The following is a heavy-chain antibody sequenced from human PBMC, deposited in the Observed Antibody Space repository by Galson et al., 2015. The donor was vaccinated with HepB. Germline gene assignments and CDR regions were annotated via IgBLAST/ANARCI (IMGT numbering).Heavy chain of an antibody. V-gene: IGHV1-69*02. D-gene: IGHD3-22*01. Sequence: SVKVSCKASGGTFSSYTISWVRQAPGQGLEWMGRIIPILGIANYAQKFQGRVTITADKSTSTAYMELSSLRSEDTAVYYCARGLTMIERNYYYYGMDVWGQGTTVTVSS. CDR3: ARGLTMIERNYYYYGMDV. CDR2: IIPILGIA. CDR1: GGTFSSYT. J-gene: IGHJ6*02.